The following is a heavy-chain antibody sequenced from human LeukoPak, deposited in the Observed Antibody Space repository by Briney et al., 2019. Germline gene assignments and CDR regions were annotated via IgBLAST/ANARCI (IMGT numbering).Heavy chain of an antibody. V-gene: IGHV4-34*01. CDR3: ARGHRSLWFGGN. D-gene: IGHD3-10*01. CDR2: INHSGST. Sequence: SETLSLTCAVYGGSFSGYYWSWIRQPPGKGLEWIGEINHSGSTNYNPSLKSRVTISVDTSKNQFSLKLSSVTAADTAVYYCARGHRSLWFGGNWGQGTLVTVSS. J-gene: IGHJ4*02. CDR1: GGSFSGYY.